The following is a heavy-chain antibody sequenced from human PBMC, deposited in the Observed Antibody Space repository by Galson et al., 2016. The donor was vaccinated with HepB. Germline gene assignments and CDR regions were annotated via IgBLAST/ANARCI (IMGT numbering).Heavy chain of an antibody. D-gene: IGHD3-10*01. V-gene: IGHV1-8*01. CDR3: ARVPRGGDRFGP. Sequence: SVKVSCKASGYTFTSYDINWVRQATGQGLEWMGWMNPNSGDTGYAQNLQGRVTMTRDTSMSAAYMELSSLTSEDTAVYYCARVPRGGDRFGPWGQGTLVTVAS. CDR2: MNPNSGDT. J-gene: IGHJ5*02. CDR1: GYTFTSYD.